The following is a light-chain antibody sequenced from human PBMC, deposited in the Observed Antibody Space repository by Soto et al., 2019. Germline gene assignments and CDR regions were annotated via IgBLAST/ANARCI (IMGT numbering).Light chain of an antibody. CDR1: ERISRS. J-gene: IGKJ5*01. CDR2: DAS. CDR3: QLSQQRSSWPPIA. Sequence: DIVLTQSPATLSLSPVNRFTLSCMANERISRSLAWYQQRPGQPPRILIYDASFRATGIPERFSGSGSGTDFTLSISSLEPEDFAVYYCQLSQQRSSWPPIAFGQGTRLEIK. V-gene: IGKV3-11*01.